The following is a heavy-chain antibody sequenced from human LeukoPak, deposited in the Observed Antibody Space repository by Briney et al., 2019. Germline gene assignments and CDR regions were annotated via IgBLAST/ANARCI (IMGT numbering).Heavy chain of an antibody. Sequence: PSQTLSLTCAMSGDSVSSNSAAWNWIRQSPSRGLEWLGRTYYRSKWYNDYAVSVKSRITINPDTSKNQFSLQLNSVTPEDTAVYYCARDLGTMVREAYYYYGMDVWGQGTTVTVSS. CDR1: GDSVSSNSAA. CDR3: ARDLGTMVREAYYYYGMDV. V-gene: IGHV6-1*01. D-gene: IGHD3-10*01. J-gene: IGHJ6*02. CDR2: TYYRSKWYN.